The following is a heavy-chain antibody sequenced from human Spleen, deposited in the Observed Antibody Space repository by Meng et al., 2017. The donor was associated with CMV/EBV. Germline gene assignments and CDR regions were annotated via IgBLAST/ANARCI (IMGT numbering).Heavy chain of an antibody. J-gene: IGHJ4*02. V-gene: IGHV1-69*10. CDR1: GGTFSTYA. Sequence: QVQLVQSGAEAKKPGSSVKVSCKASGGTFSTYAINWVRQAPGQGLEWMGGIIPILGIAKIAQKFQGRVTITAGNSTGTVYMDLSSLRSEDTAVYYCARDDLGELLGFDYWGQGTLVTVSS. CDR3: ARDDLGELLGFDY. CDR2: IIPILGIA. D-gene: IGHD3-10*01.